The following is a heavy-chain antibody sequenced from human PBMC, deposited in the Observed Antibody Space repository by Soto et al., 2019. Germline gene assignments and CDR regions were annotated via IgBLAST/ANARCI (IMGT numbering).Heavy chain of an antibody. V-gene: IGHV3-30*18. CDR2: ISYDGTDK. D-gene: IGHD5-18*01. CDR1: GFTFSSYG. Sequence: VQLVESGGGLVQPGGSLRLSCAASGFTFSSYGIHWVRQAPGKGLEWVALISYDGTDKYYADSVKGRFTISRDNSKYTLYLQMSSLGPEDTAVYYCVKERYAQLWLEDYGMDVWGQGTTVTV. CDR3: VKERYAQLWLEDYGMDV. J-gene: IGHJ6*02.